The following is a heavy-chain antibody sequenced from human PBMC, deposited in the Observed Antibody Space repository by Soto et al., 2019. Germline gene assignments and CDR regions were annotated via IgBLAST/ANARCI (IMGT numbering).Heavy chain of an antibody. V-gene: IGHV4-4*02. Sequence: QVQLRESGPGLVKPSGTLSLTCVVSGASISSSYWWTWVRQTPGKRLEWIGLIYHTGTTNDNPSLESRVAMSVDKSNNEFSLKLTSVSAADTAVYYCTTLPPRIVVKVTEIPTWGRGTRVTVSS. CDR1: GASISSSYW. D-gene: IGHD2-15*01. J-gene: IGHJ5*02. CDR3: TTLPPRIVVKVTEIPT. CDR2: IYHTGTT.